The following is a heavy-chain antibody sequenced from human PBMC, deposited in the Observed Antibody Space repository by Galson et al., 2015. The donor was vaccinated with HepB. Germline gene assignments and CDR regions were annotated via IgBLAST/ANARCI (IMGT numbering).Heavy chain of an antibody. CDR2: IKSNTDGGTT. V-gene: IGHV3-15*01. Sequence: SLRLSCAASGFTFSNAWMSWVRQAPGKGLEWVGRIKSNTDGGTTDYAAPVKGRFIISRDDSKNTLYLQMNSLKTEDTAVYYCTTDRAGEERAFDYWGQGTLVTVSS. CDR1: GFTFSNAW. J-gene: IGHJ4*02. CDR3: TTDRAGEERAFDY. D-gene: IGHD7-27*01.